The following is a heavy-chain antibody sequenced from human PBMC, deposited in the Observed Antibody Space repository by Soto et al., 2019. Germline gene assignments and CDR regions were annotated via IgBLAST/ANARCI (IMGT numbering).Heavy chain of an antibody. CDR3: ARDVAAAASFDY. D-gene: IGHD6-13*01. Sequence: QVQLVQSGAEVKKPGSSVKVSCKASGGTFSSYTISWVRQAPGQGLEWMGRIIPILGIANYAQKFQGRVTINADKSTSTAYMELSSLRSEDTAVYSCARDVAAAASFDYWGQGTLVTVSS. V-gene: IGHV1-69*08. J-gene: IGHJ4*02. CDR2: IIPILGIA. CDR1: GGTFSSYT.